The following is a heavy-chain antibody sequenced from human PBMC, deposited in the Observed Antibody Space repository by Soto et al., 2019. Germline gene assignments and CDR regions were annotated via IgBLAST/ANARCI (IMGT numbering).Heavy chain of an antibody. Sequence: QVKLVESGGGVVQPGRSLRLSCAASGFTFSSYAMHWVRQAPGKGLEWVAVISYDGSNKYYADSVKGRFTISRDNSKNTLYLQMNSLRAEDTAVYYCAREALYSSSWTFDYWGQGTLVTVSS. CDR1: GFTFSSYA. CDR2: ISYDGSNK. J-gene: IGHJ4*02. D-gene: IGHD6-13*01. V-gene: IGHV3-30-3*01. CDR3: AREALYSSSWTFDY.